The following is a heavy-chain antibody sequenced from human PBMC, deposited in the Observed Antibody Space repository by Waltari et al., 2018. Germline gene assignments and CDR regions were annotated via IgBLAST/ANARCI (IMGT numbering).Heavy chain of an antibody. Sequence: EVQLVQSGAEVKKPGESLKISCKGSGYSFTSYWIGWVRQMPGKGLEWMGIIYPGDSDTRYSPSVQGQVTISADKSISTAYRQWSSRKASDTAMYYCASRAYCTNGVCFPDWGYWGQGTLVTVSS. D-gene: IGHD2-8*01. CDR2: IYPGDSDT. J-gene: IGHJ4*02. V-gene: IGHV5-51*01. CDR3: ASRAYCTNGVCFPDWGY. CDR1: GYSFTSYW.